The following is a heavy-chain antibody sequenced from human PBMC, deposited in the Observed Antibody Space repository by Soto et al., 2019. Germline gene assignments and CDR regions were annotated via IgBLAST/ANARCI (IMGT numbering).Heavy chain of an antibody. Sequence: QVQLVQSGAEVKKPGSSVKVSCKASGGTFSSYAISWVRQAPGQGLEWMGGIIPIFGTANYAQKFQGRVTITADESTSTADMELSSLRSEDTAVYYCARSLGGYCSGGSCYVLDYWGQGTLVTVSS. CDR2: IIPIFGTA. CDR1: GGTFSSYA. CDR3: ARSLGGYCSGGSCYVLDY. V-gene: IGHV1-69*01. D-gene: IGHD2-15*01. J-gene: IGHJ4*02.